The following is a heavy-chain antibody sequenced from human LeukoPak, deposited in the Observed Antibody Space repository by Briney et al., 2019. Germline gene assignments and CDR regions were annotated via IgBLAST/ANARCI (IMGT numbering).Heavy chain of an antibody. CDR2: ISYDGSNK. V-gene: IGHV3-30*14. J-gene: IGHJ4*02. D-gene: IGHD3-22*01. CDR3: ARVGYYDKIDY. CDR1: GFTFSSYA. Sequence: GGSLRLSCAASGFTFSSYAMHWVRQAPGKGLEWVAVISYDGSNKYYADSVKGRFTISRDNSKNTLYLQMNSLRAEDTAVYYCARVGYYDKIDYWGQGTLVTVSS.